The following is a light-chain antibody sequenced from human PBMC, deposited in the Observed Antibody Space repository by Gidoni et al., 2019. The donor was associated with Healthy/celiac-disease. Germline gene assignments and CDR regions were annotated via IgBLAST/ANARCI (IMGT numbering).Light chain of an antibody. CDR1: QNVSSY. CDR2: DAS. Sequence: ELVLTQSPATLSLSPGERATLSCSASQNVSSYLAWYPQKPGQAPRLLIYDASNMATGIPARFSGSGSGSDFTLTISSLEPEDFAVYYCQQRSNWPPKVTFGQGTRLEIK. CDR3: QQRSNWPPKVT. J-gene: IGKJ5*01. V-gene: IGKV3-11*01.